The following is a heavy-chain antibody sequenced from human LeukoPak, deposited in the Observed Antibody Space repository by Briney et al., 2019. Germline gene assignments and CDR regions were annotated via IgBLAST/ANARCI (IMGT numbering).Heavy chain of an antibody. CDR2: IKQDGSEK. CDR1: GFTFSSYW. Sequence: GGSLRLSCAASGFTFSSYWMSWVRQAPGKGLEWVANIKQDGSEKYYVDSVKGRFTISRDNAKNSLYLQMNSLRAEDTAVYYCARGDPTHRTYYDYVWGSYRYWGQGTLVTVSS. CDR3: ARGDPTHRTYYDYVWGSYRY. J-gene: IGHJ4*02. D-gene: IGHD3-16*02. V-gene: IGHV3-7*01.